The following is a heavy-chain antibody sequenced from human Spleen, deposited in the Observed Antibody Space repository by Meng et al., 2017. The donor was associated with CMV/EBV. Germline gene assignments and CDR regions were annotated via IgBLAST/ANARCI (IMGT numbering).Heavy chain of an antibody. D-gene: IGHD2-2*02. CDR1: GFTFSRYW. CDR2: VSSDGSST. Sequence: GGSLRLSCEGSGFTFSRYWMHWVRQAPGKGLVWVSRVSSDGSSTTYADSVKGRSTISRDNSKNTLYLQMNSLRAEDTAVYYCARVSGYCSSTSCYRPFDYWGQGTLVTVSS. CDR3: ARVSGYCSSTSCYRPFDY. V-gene: IGHV3-74*01. J-gene: IGHJ4*02.